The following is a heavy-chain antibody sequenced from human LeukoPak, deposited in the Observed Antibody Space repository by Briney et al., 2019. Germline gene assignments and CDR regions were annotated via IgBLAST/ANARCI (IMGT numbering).Heavy chain of an antibody. CDR1: GGSISSYS. D-gene: IGHD3-22*01. J-gene: IGHJ1*01. Sequence: PSETLSLTCTVSGGSISSYSWSWIRQPPGKGLEWIGYIYYSGSTNYNPSLESRVTISVDTSKNQFSLKLSSVTAADTAVYYCASGANNYYDSSGYYYEYFQHWGQGTLVTVSS. V-gene: IGHV4-59*01. CDR3: ASGANNYYDSSGYYYEYFQH. CDR2: IYYSGST.